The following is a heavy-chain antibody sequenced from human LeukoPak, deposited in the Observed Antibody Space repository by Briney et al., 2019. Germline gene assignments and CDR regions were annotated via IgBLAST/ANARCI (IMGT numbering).Heavy chain of an antibody. CDR3: ARSRKLTYDY. V-gene: IGHV4-39*01. Sequence: PSETLSLTCTVSGGSISSSSYYWGWIRQPPGKGLEWIGSIYYSGSTYYNPSLKSRVTISVDTSKNQFSLKLSSVTAADTAVYYCARSRKLTYDYWGQGTLVTVSS. J-gene: IGHJ4*02. D-gene: IGHD2-15*01. CDR1: GGSISSSSYY. CDR2: IYYSGST.